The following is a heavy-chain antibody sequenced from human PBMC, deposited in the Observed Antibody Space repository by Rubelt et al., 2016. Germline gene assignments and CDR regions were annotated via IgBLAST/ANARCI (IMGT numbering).Heavy chain of an antibody. D-gene: IGHD6-13*01. V-gene: IGHV1-18*01. CDR2: SSAYNGNT. CDR1: GYTFTSYG. Sequence: QVQLVQSGAEVKKPGASVKVSCKASGYTFTSYGISWVRQAPGQGLERMGWSSAYNGNTNYAQQLQGRATMTTDTSTSTAYMELRSLRSDATAVYYCARDTRYSSSSNFDYWGQGTLVTVSS. CDR3: ARDTRYSSSSNFDY. J-gene: IGHJ4*02.